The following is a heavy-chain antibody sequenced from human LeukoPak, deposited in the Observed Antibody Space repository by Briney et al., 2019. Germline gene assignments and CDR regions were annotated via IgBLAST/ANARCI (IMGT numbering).Heavy chain of an antibody. D-gene: IGHD3-3*01. CDR2: ISSYGDSM. Sequence: GRSLRLSCVGSGFTFNDHAMHWVRQAPGKGPEWVSGISSYGDSMAYADSVEGRFTISRDNSKNTLYLQMNSLRAEDTAVYYCARHFGVVTFDYWGQGTLVTVSS. V-gene: IGHV3-9*01. CDR3: ARHFGVVTFDY. CDR1: GFTFNDHA. J-gene: IGHJ4*02.